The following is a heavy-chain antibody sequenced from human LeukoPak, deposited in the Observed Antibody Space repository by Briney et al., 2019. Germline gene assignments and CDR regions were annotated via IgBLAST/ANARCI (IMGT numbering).Heavy chain of an antibody. CDR3: AKDRGPGGAVFDY. Sequence: PGGSLRLSCAASGFTFSSYWMSWVRQAPGKGLEWVANIKQDGSEKYYVDSVKGRFTISRDNAKNSLYLQMNSLRAEDTAVYYCAKDRGPGGAVFDYWGQGTLVTVSS. CDR2: IKQDGSEK. J-gene: IGHJ4*02. CDR1: GFTFSSYW. D-gene: IGHD1-26*01. V-gene: IGHV3-7*01.